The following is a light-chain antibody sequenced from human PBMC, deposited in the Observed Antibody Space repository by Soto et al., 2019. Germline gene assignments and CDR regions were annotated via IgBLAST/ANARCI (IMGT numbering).Light chain of an antibody. V-gene: IGLV1-40*01. CDR1: ISNIGAGYD. J-gene: IGLJ1*01. Sequence: QSVLTQPPSVSGAPGQRVTISCTGSISNIGAGYDVHWYQQLPGTVPKVPIYGNSNRPSGVPDRFSGSKSGTSASLAITGLQAEDEADYYCQSYDISLSGFHVFGTGTKVTVL. CDR3: QSYDISLSGFHV. CDR2: GNS.